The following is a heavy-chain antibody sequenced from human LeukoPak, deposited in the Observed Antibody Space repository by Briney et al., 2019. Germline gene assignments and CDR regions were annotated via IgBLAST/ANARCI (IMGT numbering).Heavy chain of an antibody. Sequence: GGSLRLSCAASGFTYSSNAMHWVRQAPGKGLEWVAATSYDERNKYYGDSVRGRFTISRDNSKNTLYLQMNSLRVEDTAVYYCARGWDNNDSSGYSAWGQETLVTVSS. D-gene: IGHD3-22*01. CDR3: ARGWDNNDSSGYSA. J-gene: IGHJ4*02. CDR2: TSYDERNK. CDR1: GFTYSSNA. V-gene: IGHV3-30*04.